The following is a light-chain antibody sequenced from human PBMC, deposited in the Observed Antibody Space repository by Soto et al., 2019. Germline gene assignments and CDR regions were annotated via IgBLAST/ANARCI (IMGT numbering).Light chain of an antibody. CDR3: QQYNNWPPDRT. CDR2: GAS. J-gene: IGKJ1*01. CDR1: QSVGSN. Sequence: EIMMTRSPATLSVSPGERATLSCRASQSVGSNLAWYQQKPGQAPRLLIYGASTRATGIPARFSGSGSGTEFTLTISSLQSEDFAIYFCQQYNNWPPDRTFGQGTKVEIK. V-gene: IGKV3-15*01.